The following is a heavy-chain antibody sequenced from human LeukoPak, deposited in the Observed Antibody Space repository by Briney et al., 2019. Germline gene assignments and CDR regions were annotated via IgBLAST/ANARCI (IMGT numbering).Heavy chain of an antibody. CDR2: IYTSGST. Sequence: SQTLSLTCTISGGSITSSTYYWSWIRQPAGKGLEWIGHIYTSGSTNYNPSLKSRVTMSVDMPKNQFSLKLSSVTAADTAVYYCARLSTVTTSFDYWGRGTLVTVSS. CDR3: ARLSTVTTSFDY. J-gene: IGHJ4*02. CDR1: GGSITSSTYY. D-gene: IGHD4-17*01. V-gene: IGHV4-61*09.